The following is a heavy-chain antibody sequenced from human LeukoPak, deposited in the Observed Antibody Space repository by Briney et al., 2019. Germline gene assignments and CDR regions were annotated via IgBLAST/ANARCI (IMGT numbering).Heavy chain of an antibody. CDR3: ARVPPYSGSYYGVPRRFDP. V-gene: IGHV1-69*13. CDR1: GGTFSSYA. CDR2: IIPIFGTA. J-gene: IGHJ5*02. Sequence: SVKVSCKASGGTFSSYAISWVRQAPGQGLEWMGGIIPIFGTANYAQKFQGRVTITADESTSTAYMELSSLRSEDTAVYYCARVPPYSGSYYGVPRRFDPWGQGTLVTVSS. D-gene: IGHD1-26*01.